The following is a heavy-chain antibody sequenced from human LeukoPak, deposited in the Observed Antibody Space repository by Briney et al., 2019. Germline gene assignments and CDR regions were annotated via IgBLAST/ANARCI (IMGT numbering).Heavy chain of an antibody. CDR2: ISYDGSNK. CDR1: GFTFSSYG. Sequence: GGSLRLSCAASGFTFSSYGMHWVRQAPGKGLEWVAVISYDGSNKYYADSVKGRFTISRDNSKNTLYLQMNSLRAEDTAVYYCAKDGLHYDILTGPPADYWGQGTLVTVSS. V-gene: IGHV3-30*18. J-gene: IGHJ4*02. CDR3: AKDGLHYDILTGPPADY. D-gene: IGHD3-9*01.